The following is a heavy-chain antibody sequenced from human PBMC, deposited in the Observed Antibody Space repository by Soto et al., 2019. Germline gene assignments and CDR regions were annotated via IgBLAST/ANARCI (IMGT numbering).Heavy chain of an antibody. CDR3: ARHSLALRKNNWFDP. J-gene: IGHJ5*02. CDR2: IFYLGSS. Sequence: PSETLSLTCTVSGDSIISSDFYWGWVRQPPGKGLEWIGSIFYLGSSYYNPSLKSRVTMSVDTSKSQFSLRLRSVTAADTDLYFCARHSLALRKNNWFDPWGQGIMVT. CDR1: GDSIISSDFY. V-gene: IGHV4-39*01. D-gene: IGHD3-3*02.